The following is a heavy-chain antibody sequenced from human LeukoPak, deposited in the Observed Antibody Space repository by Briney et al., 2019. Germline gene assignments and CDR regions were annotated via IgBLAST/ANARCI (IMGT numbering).Heavy chain of an antibody. Sequence: GGSLRLSCAASGFTFSSYAMSWVRQAPGKGLEWVSAISGSGGSTYYADSVKGRFTISRDNSKNTLYLQMNSLRAEDTAVYYCASSVEASRVLWFSPPPDYWGQGTLVTVSS. V-gene: IGHV3-23*01. CDR2: ISGSGGST. D-gene: IGHD3-10*01. CDR1: GFTFSSYA. CDR3: ASSVEASRVLWFSPPPDY. J-gene: IGHJ4*02.